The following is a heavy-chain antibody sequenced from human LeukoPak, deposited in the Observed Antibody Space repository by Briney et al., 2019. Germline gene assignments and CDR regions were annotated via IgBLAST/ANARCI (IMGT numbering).Heavy chain of an antibody. J-gene: IGHJ4*02. CDR3: TRGGSDSSRYWVY. CDR1: GFIFSDLW. V-gene: IGHV3-7*01. Sequence: GGSLRLSCAASGFIFSDLWMTWVRQTAGRGLEWVATVRHDGREKSYADSVKGRFTISRDNAENLLFLHMTSLRVEDTAVYYCTRGGSDSSRYWVYWGQGTLVTVS. D-gene: IGHD6-25*01. CDR2: VRHDGREK.